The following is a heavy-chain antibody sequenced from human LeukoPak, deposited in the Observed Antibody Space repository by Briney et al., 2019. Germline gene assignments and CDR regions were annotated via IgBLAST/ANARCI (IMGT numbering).Heavy chain of an antibody. CDR2: IYHSGST. Sequence: SETLSLTCAVSGGSISSSNWWSWVRQPPGKGLEWIGEIYHSGSTNYNPSLKSPVTISVDKSKNQFSLKLSSVTAADTAVYYCAASPYDSSGYYPYYFDYWGQGTLVTVSS. V-gene: IGHV4-4*02. CDR3: AASPYDSSGYYPYYFDY. D-gene: IGHD3-22*01. CDR1: GGSISSSNW. J-gene: IGHJ4*02.